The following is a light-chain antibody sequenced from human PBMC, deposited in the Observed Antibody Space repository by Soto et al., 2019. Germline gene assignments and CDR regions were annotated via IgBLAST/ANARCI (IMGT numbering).Light chain of an antibody. Sequence: QSALTQPPSASGSPGQSVTISCTGTKXDIGVYDFVSWYQHHPGKAPRLIIYEVVQRPSGVPDRFSGSKSGNTASLTVSGLQAADEADYFCKSYADSNTYVFGSGNKVTGL. J-gene: IGLJ1*01. V-gene: IGLV2-8*01. CDR2: EVV. CDR1: KXDIGVYDF. CDR3: KSYADSNTYV.